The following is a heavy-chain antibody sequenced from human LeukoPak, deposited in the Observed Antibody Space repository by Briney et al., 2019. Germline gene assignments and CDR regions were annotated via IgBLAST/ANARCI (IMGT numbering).Heavy chain of an antibody. J-gene: IGHJ4*02. CDR3: ARDLGDLSDY. D-gene: IGHD3-3*01. CDR2: IYSGGST. V-gene: IGHV3-66*01. CDR1: GFTVSTNY. Sequence: GGSLRLSCAASGFTVSTNYMSWVRQAPGKGLEWASIIYSGGSTYYADSVKGRFTISRDNSKNTLYLQMNSLRAEDTAVYYCARDLGDLSDYWGQGTLVTVSS.